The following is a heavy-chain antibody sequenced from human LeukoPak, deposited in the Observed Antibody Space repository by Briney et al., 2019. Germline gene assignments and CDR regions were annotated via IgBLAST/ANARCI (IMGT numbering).Heavy chain of an antibody. D-gene: IGHD1-1*01. CDR2: ISKDGGNK. Sequence: QSGGSLRLSCAASGFTFDEHDMYWVRQVPGKGLEWVCLISKDGGNKHYADSVKGRFSISRDNNRNSLSLQMNSLRSENTALYFCAKRSGAPNNFDYWGQGALVTVSS. J-gene: IGHJ4*02. CDR3: AKRSGAPNNFDY. V-gene: IGHV3-43*02. CDR1: GFTFDEHD.